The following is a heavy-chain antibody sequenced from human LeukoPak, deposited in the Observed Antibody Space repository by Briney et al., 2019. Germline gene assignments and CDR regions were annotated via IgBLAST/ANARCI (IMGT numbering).Heavy chain of an antibody. CDR3: AGTGLYFDY. CDR1: GASISSYH. V-gene: IGHV4-59*01. Sequence: SETLSLTCTVSGASISSYHWSWIRQSPGKGLEWIGYIYYGGSTNYNPSLKSRVTISLDTSKKQFSLKLTSVTAADTALYYCAGTGLYFDYWGQGSLVSVSS. J-gene: IGHJ4*02. D-gene: IGHD7-27*01. CDR2: IYYGGST.